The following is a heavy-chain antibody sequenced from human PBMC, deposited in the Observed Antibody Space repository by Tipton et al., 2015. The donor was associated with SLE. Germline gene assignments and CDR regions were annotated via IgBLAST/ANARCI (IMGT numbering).Heavy chain of an antibody. CDR1: GGSISSSSYY. Sequence: LRLSCTVSGGSISSSSYYWGWIRQPPGKGLEWIGSIYYSGSTYYNPSLKSRVTISVDTSKNQFSLKLSSVTAADTAVYYCARDLSGVKDLWGRGTLVTVSS. CDR3: ARDLSGVKDL. V-gene: IGHV4-39*07. D-gene: IGHD3-10*01. CDR2: IYYSGST. J-gene: IGHJ2*01.